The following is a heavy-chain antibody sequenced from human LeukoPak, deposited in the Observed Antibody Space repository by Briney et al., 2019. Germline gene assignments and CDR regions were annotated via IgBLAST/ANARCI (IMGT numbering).Heavy chain of an antibody. CDR2: ISSSGSTI. V-gene: IGHV3-11*01. CDR3: ARDPHYYYYGLDV. CDR1: GFTFSDYY. J-gene: IGHJ6*02. Sequence: GGSLRLSCAASGFTFSDYYMSWIRQAPGKGLEWVSYISSSGSTIYYADSVKGLFTISRDNAKNSLYLQMNSVRAEDTAVYYCARDPHYYYYGLDVWGQGTTVTVSS.